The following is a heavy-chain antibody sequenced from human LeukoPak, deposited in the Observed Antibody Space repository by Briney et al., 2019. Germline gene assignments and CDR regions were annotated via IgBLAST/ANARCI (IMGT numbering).Heavy chain of an antibody. Sequence: GGSLRLSCAASGVTFSNHGMHWVRQAPGKGLEWVSFIRYDGINKYYPDSVKGRFTISRDNSKNTLYLEMNSLRAEDTAVCYCAKDIATMRWLRPDPSVDYWGQGTLVTVSS. V-gene: IGHV3-30*02. CDR2: IRYDGINK. J-gene: IGHJ4*02. D-gene: IGHD5-12*01. CDR3: AKDIATMRWLRPDPSVDY. CDR1: GVTFSNHG.